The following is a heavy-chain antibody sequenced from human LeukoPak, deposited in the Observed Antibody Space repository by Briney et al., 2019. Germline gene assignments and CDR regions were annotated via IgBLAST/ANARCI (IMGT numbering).Heavy chain of an antibody. J-gene: IGHJ4*02. CDR2: INEDETEK. V-gene: IGHV3-7*01. Sequence: GGSLRLSCAVSGFTFTNYWMTWVRQAPGKGLQWVANINEDETEKFYVDSVVGRFTISRDNGKNFLYLQMNSLRPEDTAIYYCARDYVWGSSESDYWGQGTLVTVSS. CDR1: GFTFTNYW. D-gene: IGHD7-27*01. CDR3: ARDYVWGSSESDY.